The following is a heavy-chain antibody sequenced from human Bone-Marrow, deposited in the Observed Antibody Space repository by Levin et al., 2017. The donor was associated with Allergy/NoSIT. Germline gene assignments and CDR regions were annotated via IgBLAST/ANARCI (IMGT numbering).Heavy chain of an antibody. CDR1: GFTFDDYT. CDR2: ITSNTYGATT. D-gene: IGHD5-18*01. Sequence: GGSLRLSCTTSGFTFDDYTMTWFRQAPGKGLEWVGFITSNTYGATTQYAASVKGRFTISRDDSKSVAYLQMNSLKTEDTAVYFCAKALYTTMVYFDYWGQGTLVTVSS. V-gene: IGHV3-49*03. CDR3: AKALYTTMVYFDY. J-gene: IGHJ4*02.